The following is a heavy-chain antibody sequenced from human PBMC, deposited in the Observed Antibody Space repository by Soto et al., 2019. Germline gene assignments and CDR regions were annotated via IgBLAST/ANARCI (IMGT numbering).Heavy chain of an antibody. CDR3: AKDTMVRGYYYYYGMDV. CDR2: ISGSGGST. D-gene: IGHD3-10*01. V-gene: IGHV3-23*01. J-gene: IGHJ6*02. Sequence: GGSLRLSCAASGFTFSSYAMSWVRQAPGKGLEWVSAISGSGGSTYYADSVKGRFTISRDNSKNTLYLQMNSLRAEDTAVYYCAKDTMVRGYYYYYGMDVWGQGTTVTVSS. CDR1: GFTFSSYA.